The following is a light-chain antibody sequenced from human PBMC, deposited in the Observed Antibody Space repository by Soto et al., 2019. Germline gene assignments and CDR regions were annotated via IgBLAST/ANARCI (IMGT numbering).Light chain of an antibody. CDR3: CSYAGSSLWV. CDR1: SSAVVGYKY. V-gene: IGLV2-11*01. J-gene: IGLJ3*02. Sequence: QSALTQPRSVSGYPGQSVTISCTGTSSAVVGYKYVSWYQQHPGKAPKLVIYDVSKRPSGVPDRFSGYKSGNTASLTISGLHADAEADYYCCSYAGSSLWVFGGGTKLTVL. CDR2: DVS.